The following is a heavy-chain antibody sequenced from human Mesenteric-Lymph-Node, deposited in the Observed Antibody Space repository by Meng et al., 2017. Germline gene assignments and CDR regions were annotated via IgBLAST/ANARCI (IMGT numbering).Heavy chain of an antibody. Sequence: GSLRLSCAVYGGSFSGYYWSWIRQPPGKGLEWIGEINHSGSTNYNPSLKSRVTISVDTSKNQFSLKLSSVTAADTAVYYCASYYDSSGYYDWGQGKLVNGYS. CDR2: INHSGST. CDR1: GGSFSGYY. CDR3: ASYYDSSGYYD. J-gene: IGHJ4*02. D-gene: IGHD3-22*01. V-gene: IGHV4-34*01.